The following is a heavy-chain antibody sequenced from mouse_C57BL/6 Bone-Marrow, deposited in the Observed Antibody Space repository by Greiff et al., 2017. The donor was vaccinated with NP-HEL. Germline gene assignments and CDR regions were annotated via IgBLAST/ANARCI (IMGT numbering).Heavy chain of an antibody. CDR3: ARGDSNYEYFDV. D-gene: IGHD2-5*01. CDR2: ISSGSSTI. J-gene: IGHJ1*03. Sequence: DVMLVESGGGLVKPGGSLKLSCAASGFTFSDYGMHWVRQAPEKGLEWVAYISSGSSTIYYADTVKGRFTISRDNAKNTLFLQMTSLRSEDTAMYYCARGDSNYEYFDVWGTGTTVTVSS. V-gene: IGHV5-17*01. CDR1: GFTFSDYG.